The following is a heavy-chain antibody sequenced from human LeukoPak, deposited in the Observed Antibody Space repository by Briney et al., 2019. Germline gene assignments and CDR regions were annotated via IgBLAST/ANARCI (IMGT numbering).Heavy chain of an antibody. Sequence: ASVKVSCMASGYTFTSYGISWARQAPGQGLEWMGWISAYNGNTNYAQKLQGRVTMTADTSTSTAYMELRSLRSDDTAVYYCARDADKSAVWFGDTPHNFDYWGQGTLVTVSS. D-gene: IGHD3-10*01. CDR2: ISAYNGNT. V-gene: IGHV1-18*01. CDR3: ARDADKSAVWFGDTPHNFDY. CDR1: GYTFTSYG. J-gene: IGHJ4*02.